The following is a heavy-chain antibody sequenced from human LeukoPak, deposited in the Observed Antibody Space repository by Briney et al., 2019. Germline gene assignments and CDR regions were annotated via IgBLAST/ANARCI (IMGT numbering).Heavy chain of an antibody. V-gene: IGHV3-21*01. J-gene: IGHJ4*02. Sequence: GGSLRLSCAASGFTFSSFNMNWVRQAPGKGLEWVSSISSSSSYTYYADSGKGRFTVSRDNAKNSLYLQMNSLRAEDTAVYSCARASSGWAVDLYYFDNWGQGTLVAVSS. CDR2: ISSSSSYT. D-gene: IGHD6-19*01. CDR3: ARASSGWAVDLYYFDN. CDR1: GFTFSSFN.